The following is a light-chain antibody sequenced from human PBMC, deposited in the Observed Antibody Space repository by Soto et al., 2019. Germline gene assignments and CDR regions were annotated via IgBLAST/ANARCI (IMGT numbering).Light chain of an antibody. J-gene: IGLJ2*01. CDR1: SSDIGAYKY. Sequence: QSALTQPASVSGSPGQSVTISCTGTSSDIGAYKYVSWYQHHPGKSPKLMIYEVSTRPSGVSNRFSGSKSGNTASLTISGLQAEDEADYYCSSFRSTTTLFGGGTKVTVL. CDR2: EVS. CDR3: SSFRSTTTL. V-gene: IGLV2-14*01.